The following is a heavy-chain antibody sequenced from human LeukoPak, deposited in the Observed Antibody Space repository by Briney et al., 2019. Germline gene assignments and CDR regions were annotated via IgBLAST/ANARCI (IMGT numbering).Heavy chain of an antibody. V-gene: IGHV5-51*01. D-gene: IGHD3-16*01. J-gene: IGHJ5*02. CDR1: GYDFFYYW. CDR3: VGKMTLGCFDP. Sequence: GESLKISCKGSGYDFFYYWIGWVRQMPGKGLEWMGIIYPGDSETRYSPSFQGQVTISADKSISTAYLQWSSLKASDTAMYYCVGKMTLGCFDPWGQGTLVTVSS. CDR2: IYPGDSET.